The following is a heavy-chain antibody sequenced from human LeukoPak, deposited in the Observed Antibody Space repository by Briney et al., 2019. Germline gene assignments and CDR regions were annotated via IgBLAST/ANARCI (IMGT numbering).Heavy chain of an antibody. Sequence: ASVKVSCKVSGYTLTELSMHWVRQAPGKGLEWMGGFDPGDGETIYAQKFHGRVTKTEDTSTDKAYMELRSLRSEDTAVYYCATKAASLWSGYINFDYWGQGTLVTASS. D-gene: IGHD3-3*01. CDR1: GYTLTELS. V-gene: IGHV1-24*01. CDR3: ATKAASLWSGYINFDY. J-gene: IGHJ4*02. CDR2: FDPGDGET.